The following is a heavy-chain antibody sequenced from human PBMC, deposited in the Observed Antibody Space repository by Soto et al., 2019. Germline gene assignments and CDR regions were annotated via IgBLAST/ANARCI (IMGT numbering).Heavy chain of an antibody. CDR2: IYPGDSDT. J-gene: IGHJ6*02. V-gene: IGHV5-51*01. CDR1: GYSFTRYW. Sequence: GESLKILCRGSGYSFTRYWIGWVRQMPGKGLEWMGIIYPGDSDTRYSPSFQGQVTISAEDYIRTAYLQSSSLKAADTAMYYCAIHYISSGYYYYYGMDVWGQGTTVTVSS. D-gene: IGHD3-22*01. CDR3: AIHYISSGYYYYYGMDV.